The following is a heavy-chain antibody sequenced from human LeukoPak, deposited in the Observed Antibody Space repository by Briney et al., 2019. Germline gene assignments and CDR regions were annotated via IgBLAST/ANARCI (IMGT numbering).Heavy chain of an antibody. V-gene: IGHV4-39*01. D-gene: IGHD2-2*01. CDR3: ARARYCSSTSCYPRGYYYYMDV. J-gene: IGHJ6*03. CDR1: GGSISSSSYY. CDR2: IYYSGST. Sequence: PSETLSLTCTVSGGSISSSSYYWGWIRQPPGKGLEWIGSIYYSGSTYYNPSLKSRFTISVDTSKNQFSLKLSSVTAADTAVYYCARARYCSSTSCYPRGYYYYMDVWGKGTTVTVSS.